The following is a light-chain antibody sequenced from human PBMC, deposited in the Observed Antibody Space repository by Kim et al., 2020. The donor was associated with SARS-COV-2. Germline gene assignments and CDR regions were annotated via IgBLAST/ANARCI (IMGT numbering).Light chain of an antibody. CDR3: QKYNSAPRT. J-gene: IGKJ3*01. CDR2: AAS. V-gene: IGKV1-27*01. CDR1: QGISNY. Sequence: ASVGDRVTITCRASQGISNYLAWYQQKPGKVPKLLIYAASTLQSGVPSRLSGSGSGTDFTLTISSLQPEDVASYYCQKYNSAPRTFGPGTKVDIK.